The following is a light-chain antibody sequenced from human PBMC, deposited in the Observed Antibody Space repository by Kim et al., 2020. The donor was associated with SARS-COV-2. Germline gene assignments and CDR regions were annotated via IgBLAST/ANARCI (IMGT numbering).Light chain of an antibody. V-gene: IGKV1-8*01. CDR2: AAS. J-gene: IGKJ1*01. Sequence: ASTGYRVTITCRASQGISSYLAWYPQKPGKAPKLLIYAASTLQSGVPSRFSGRGSGTDFTLTISCLQSEDFATYYCQQYYSYPRTFGQGTKVDIK. CDR3: QQYYSYPRT. CDR1: QGISSY.